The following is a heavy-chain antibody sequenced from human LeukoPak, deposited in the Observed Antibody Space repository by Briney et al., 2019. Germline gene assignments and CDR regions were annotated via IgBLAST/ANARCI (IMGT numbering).Heavy chain of an antibody. J-gene: IGHJ4*02. V-gene: IGHV3-11*01. CDR3: ARAPLSSSWYGYFDY. Sequence: NPGGSLRLSCAASGFTFSDSHMSWIRQAPGKGLEWFAYIASSGSTIYYADSVKGRFTISRENTKNSLYLQMHSLRAEDTAVYYCARAPLSSSWYGYFDYWGQGILVTVSS. CDR2: IASSGSTI. D-gene: IGHD6-13*01. CDR1: GFTFSDSH.